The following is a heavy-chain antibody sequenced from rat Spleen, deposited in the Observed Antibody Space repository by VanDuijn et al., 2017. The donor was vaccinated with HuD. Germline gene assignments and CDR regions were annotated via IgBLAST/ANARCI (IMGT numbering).Heavy chain of an antibody. CDR3: TTDQFGVRGVWFAY. Sequence: EVQLVESGGGLVQPGESLKLSCVASGFTFSGYWMYWIRQAPGEGLEWISSISPDGGSTYYPDSVKGRFTISRNNAENTLYLQMDSLRSEDTATYYCTTDQFGVRGVWFAYWGQGTLVTVSS. CDR1: GFTFSGYW. J-gene: IGHJ3*01. D-gene: IGHD4-3*01. CDR2: ISPDGGST. V-gene: IGHV5-58*01.